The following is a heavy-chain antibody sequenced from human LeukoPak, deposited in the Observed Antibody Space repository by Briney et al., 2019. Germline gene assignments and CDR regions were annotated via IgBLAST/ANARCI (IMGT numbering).Heavy chain of an antibody. D-gene: IGHD3-22*01. CDR2: IKQDGSEK. CDR1: GFTFSSYW. CDR3: ARVYYYDSSGYSYYFDY. Sequence: PGGSLRLSCAASGFTFSSYWMSWVRQAPGKGLEGVAYIKQDGSEKYYVDSVKGRFTISRDNAKNSLYLQMNSLRAEDTAVYYCARVYYYDSSGYSYYFDYWGQGTLVTVSS. V-gene: IGHV3-7*04. J-gene: IGHJ4*02.